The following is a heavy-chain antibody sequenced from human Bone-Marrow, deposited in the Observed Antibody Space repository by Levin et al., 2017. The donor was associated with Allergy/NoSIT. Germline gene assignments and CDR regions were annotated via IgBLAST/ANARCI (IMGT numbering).Heavy chain of an antibody. CDR1: GFTFDDYA. CDR2: ISSTSDDI. Sequence: GGSLRLSCEASGFTFDDYAMHWVRQGPGKGLEWVSGISSTSDDIDYADSVKGRFTISRDNAKNSVYLEMNSLGPEDTAFYYCAKAVGYYGSGKRYFFDYWGQGSLVTV. J-gene: IGHJ4*02. D-gene: IGHD3-10*01. V-gene: IGHV3-9*01. CDR3: AKAVGYYGSGKRYFFDY.